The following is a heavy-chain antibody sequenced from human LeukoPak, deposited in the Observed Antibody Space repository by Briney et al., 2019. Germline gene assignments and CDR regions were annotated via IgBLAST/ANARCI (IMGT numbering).Heavy chain of an antibody. J-gene: IGHJ4*02. CDR3: ASHYYGSGSYYRPEYYFDY. Sequence: SETLSLTCTVSGGSISSSSYYWGWIRQPPGKGLEWIGSIYYSGSTYYNPSLKSRVTISVDTSKNQFSLKLSSVTAADTAVYYCASHYYGSGSYYRPEYYFDYWGQGTLVTVSS. CDR2: IYYSGST. D-gene: IGHD3-10*01. V-gene: IGHV4-39*07. CDR1: GGSISSSSYY.